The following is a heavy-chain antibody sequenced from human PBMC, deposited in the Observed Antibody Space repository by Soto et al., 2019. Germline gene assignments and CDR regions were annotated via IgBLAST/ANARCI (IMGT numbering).Heavy chain of an antibody. CDR1: GGSISSYY. Sequence: QVQLQESGPGLVKPSETLSLTCTVSGGSISSYYWSWIRQPPGKGLEWIGYIYYSGSTNYNPSLKSRVXXSXDXXKNQFSLKLSSVTAADTAVYYCARDTDSGYGDYLDWGQGTLVTVSS. D-gene: IGHD4-17*01. V-gene: IGHV4-59*01. CDR2: IYYSGST. J-gene: IGHJ4*02. CDR3: ARDTDSGYGDYLD.